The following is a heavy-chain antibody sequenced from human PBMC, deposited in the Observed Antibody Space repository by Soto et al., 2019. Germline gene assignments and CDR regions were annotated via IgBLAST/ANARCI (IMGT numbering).Heavy chain of an antibody. D-gene: IGHD3-22*01. CDR2: ISSSGSTI. Sequence: PGGSLRLSCAAPGFTFSDYYMSWIRQAPGKGLEWVSYISSSGSTIYYADSVKGRFTISRDNAKNSLYLQMNSLRAEDTAVYYCARDSGRASSGYYHDYWGQGTLVTVSS. CDR1: GFTFSDYY. V-gene: IGHV3-11*01. CDR3: ARDSGRASSGYYHDY. J-gene: IGHJ4*02.